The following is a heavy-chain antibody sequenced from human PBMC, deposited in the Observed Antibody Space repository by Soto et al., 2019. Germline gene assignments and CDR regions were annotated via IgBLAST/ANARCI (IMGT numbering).Heavy chain of an antibody. CDR1: GGSVSISHYY. V-gene: IGHV4-61*01. CDR3: AGDRLAARYYYNGLDV. Sequence: SETLSLTCTVSGGSVSISHYYWTWIRQPPGKELEWIGYIYHTGSTNYNPSLKSRVTISVDTSKNQFSLKLSSVTAADTAVYSCAGDRLAARYYYNGLDVWGQGTTVTVSS. D-gene: IGHD6-6*01. J-gene: IGHJ6*02. CDR2: IYHTGST.